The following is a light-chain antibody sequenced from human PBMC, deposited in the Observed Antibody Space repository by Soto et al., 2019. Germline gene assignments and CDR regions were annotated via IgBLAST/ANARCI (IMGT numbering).Light chain of an antibody. J-gene: IGKJ1*01. CDR1: QSVTNDY. V-gene: IGKV3-20*01. Sequence: EIVLTQSPGTLSLSPGERATLSCRASQSVTNDYVAWYQRKPGQAPRLLIYGASYRATDIPRRFSGSGSGTDFTLTITRLEPEDFAVYSCQRYGSSPPTFGQGTKVELK. CDR3: QRYGSSPPT. CDR2: GAS.